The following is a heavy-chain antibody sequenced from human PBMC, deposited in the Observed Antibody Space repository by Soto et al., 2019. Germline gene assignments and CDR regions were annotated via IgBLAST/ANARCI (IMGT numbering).Heavy chain of an antibody. CDR2: IIPIFGTA. J-gene: IGHJ6*02. Sequence: QVQLVQSGAEVKKPGSSVKVSCKASGGTFSSYAISWVRQAPGQGLEWMGGIIPIFGTANYAQKFQGRVTITAGDTTSTDYMELSSLRSEDTAVYYCARDSISRSWHTGDYYYFGMDVWGQGTPVTVSS. CDR1: GGTFSSYA. D-gene: IGHD6-13*01. CDR3: ARDSISRSWHTGDYYYFGMDV. V-gene: IGHV1-69*01.